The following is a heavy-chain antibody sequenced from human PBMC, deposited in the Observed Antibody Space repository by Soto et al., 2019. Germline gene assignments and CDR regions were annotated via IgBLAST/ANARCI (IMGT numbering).Heavy chain of an antibody. V-gene: IGHV3-7*01. CDR2: INQDGSKK. CDR1: GFTFSTYW. CDR3: SRSLDS. Sequence: EMQLMESGGGLVQPGGSLRLSCAASGFTFSTYWMDWVRQTPGKGLEWVANINQDGSKKNYVDSVKGRFTISRDNAKNSLYLQMSSLTAEDSSLYYCSRSLDSWGQGTLVTVSS. J-gene: IGHJ4*02.